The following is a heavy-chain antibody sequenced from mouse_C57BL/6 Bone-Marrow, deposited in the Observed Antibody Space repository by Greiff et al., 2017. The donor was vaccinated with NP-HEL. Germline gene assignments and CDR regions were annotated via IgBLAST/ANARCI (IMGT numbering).Heavy chain of an antibody. CDR2: ISYDGSN. CDR1: GYSITSGYY. D-gene: IGHD2-4*01. Sequence: EVKLVESGPGLVKPSQSLSLTCSVTGYSITSGYYWNWIRQFPGNKLEWMGYISYDGSNNYNPSLKNRISITLYPSKNQFFLKLNSVTTEDTATDDCARQGLRRFAYWGQGTLVTVSA. J-gene: IGHJ3*01. CDR3: ARQGLRRFAY. V-gene: IGHV3-6*01.